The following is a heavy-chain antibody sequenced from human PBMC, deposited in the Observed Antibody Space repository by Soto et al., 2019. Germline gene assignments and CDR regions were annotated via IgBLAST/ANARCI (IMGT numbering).Heavy chain of an antibody. CDR2: INPYNDNT. CDR1: TYTFSSFG. CDR3: ARDPCYTGSNLQVGYFDS. Sequence: GASVKVSCKASTYTFSSFGISWLRPVPGQGLEWVGWINPYNDNTNSAQNLQVRVSRTTDTSTSTAYMERMRLRADDTAVCYCARDPCYTGSNLQVGYFDSWGQGTLVTVSS. D-gene: IGHD1-26*01. V-gene: IGHV1-18*01. J-gene: IGHJ4*02.